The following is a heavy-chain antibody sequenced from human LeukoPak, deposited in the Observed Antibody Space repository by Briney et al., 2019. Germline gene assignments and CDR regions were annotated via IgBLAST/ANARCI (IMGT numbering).Heavy chain of an antibody. D-gene: IGHD3-22*01. J-gene: IGHJ4*02. CDR1: GFTSSSYW. Sequence: PGGSLRLSCAPSGFTSSSYWMQWVRQAPGKGLVWVSRINSDGSSTSYADSVKGRFTISRDNAKNTLYLQMNSLRAEDTAVYYCARGTMIVVLHPEWDYWGQGTLVTVSS. V-gene: IGHV3-74*01. CDR2: INSDGSST. CDR3: ARGTMIVVLHPEWDY.